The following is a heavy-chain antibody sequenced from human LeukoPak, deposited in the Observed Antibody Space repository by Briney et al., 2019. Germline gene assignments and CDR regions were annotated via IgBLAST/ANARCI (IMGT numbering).Heavy chain of an antibody. J-gene: IGHJ6*02. Sequence: SETLSLTCTVSGGSISSSSYYWGWIRHPPGKGLEWIGSIYYSGSTYYNPSLKSRVTISVDTSKNQFSLKLSSVTAADTAVYYCARDSDYGDYKGLAYYYYGMDVWGQGTTVTVSS. CDR1: GGSISSSSYY. D-gene: IGHD4-17*01. CDR3: ARDSDYGDYKGLAYYYYGMDV. V-gene: IGHV4-39*07. CDR2: IYYSGST.